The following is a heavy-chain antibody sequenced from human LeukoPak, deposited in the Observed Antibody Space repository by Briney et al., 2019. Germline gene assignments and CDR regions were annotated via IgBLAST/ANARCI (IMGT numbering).Heavy chain of an antibody. Sequence: SVKVSCKASGGTFSSYAISWVRQAPGQGLEWMGRIIPILGIANYAQKFQGRVTITADKSTSTAYMELSSLRSEDTAVYYCARGLRVVVPAAIHGLVYYFDHWGQGTLVTVSS. D-gene: IGHD2-2*02. V-gene: IGHV1-69*04. CDR2: IIPILGIA. CDR1: GGTFSSYA. J-gene: IGHJ4*02. CDR3: ARGLRVVVPAAIHGLVYYFDH.